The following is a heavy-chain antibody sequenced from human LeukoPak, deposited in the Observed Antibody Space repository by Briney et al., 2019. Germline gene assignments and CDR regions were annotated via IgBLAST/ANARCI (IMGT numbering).Heavy chain of an antibody. CDR3: AKEPSLDY. CDR1: GFTFSSYG. CDR2: ISYDGSNK. Sequence: GGSLRLPCAASGFTFSSYGMHWVRQAPGKGLEWVAVISYDGSNKYYADSVKGRFTISRDNSKNTLYLQMNSLRAEDTAVYYCAKEPSLDYWGQGTLVTVSS. J-gene: IGHJ4*02. V-gene: IGHV3-30*18.